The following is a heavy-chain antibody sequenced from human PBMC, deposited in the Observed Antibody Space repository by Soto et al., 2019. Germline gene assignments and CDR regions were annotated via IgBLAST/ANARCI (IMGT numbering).Heavy chain of an antibody. CDR1: GYTFTTFD. V-gene: IGHV1-8*01. CDR2: MNPNSGNS. CDR3: ARGDYHGDY. Sequence: ASGKVSCKAFGYTFTTFDINWVRQATGRGLEWMGWMNPNSGNSGSAQKFQGRITLTRDTSIDTAYMELTSLTSDDTAVYYCARGDYHGDYWGQGVLVTVSS. J-gene: IGHJ4*02. D-gene: IGHD3-10*01.